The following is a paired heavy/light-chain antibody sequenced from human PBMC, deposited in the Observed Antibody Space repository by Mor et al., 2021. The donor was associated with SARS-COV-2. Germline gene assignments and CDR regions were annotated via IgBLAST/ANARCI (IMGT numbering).Heavy chain of an antibody. Sequence: QVQLVESGGGVVQPGRSLRLSCAASGFTFSSYGMHWVRQAPGKGLEWVAVISYDGSNKYYADSVKGRFTISRDNSKNTLYLQMNSLRAEDTAVYYCAKDLNGENPYDAFDIWGQGTMVTVSS. J-gene: IGHJ3*02. V-gene: IGHV3-30*18. CDR2: ISYDGSNK. CDR3: AKDLNGENPYDAFDI. D-gene: IGHD2-8*01. CDR1: GFTFSSYG.
Light chain of an antibody. V-gene: IGKV3-11*01. CDR1: QSVSGY. CDR2: GTS. J-gene: IGKJ4*01. CDR3: QLRSSWP. Sequence: IVLTQSPATLSLSPGERATLSCRASQSVSGYLAWYQQKPGQAPRLLFYGTSNRATGIPGRFSATGSGTDFTLTITSLEPEDFAVYYCQLRSSWPFGGGTMVEIK.